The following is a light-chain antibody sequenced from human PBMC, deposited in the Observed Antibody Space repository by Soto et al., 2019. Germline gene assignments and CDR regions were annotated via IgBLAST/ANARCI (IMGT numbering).Light chain of an antibody. CDR2: GNT. Sequence: QSVLTQQPSVSGAPGQRVTISCTGSSSNIGAGYDVHWYQQLPGRAPKLLIYGNTNRPSGVPDRFSGSKSGTSASLAITGLQGEDEADYYCLSFDSSLSVVFGGGTKLTVL. CDR3: LSFDSSLSVV. CDR1: SSNIGAGYD. V-gene: IGLV1-40*01. J-gene: IGLJ2*01.